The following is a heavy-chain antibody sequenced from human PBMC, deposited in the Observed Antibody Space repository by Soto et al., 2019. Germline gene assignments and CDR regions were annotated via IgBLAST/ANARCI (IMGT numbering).Heavy chain of an antibody. CDR2: ISYDGSSK. V-gene: IGHV3-30-3*01. CDR3: ARSIVVVLKSAFDI. CDR1: GFTFSSYA. D-gene: IGHD1-26*01. J-gene: IGHJ3*02. Sequence: QVQLVESGGGGVQPGRSLRLSCAASGFTFSSYAMNWVRQAPGKGLEWVAVISYDGSSKYFADSVKGRFTISRDNSKNTVYLLMNSLRAEDTAVYYWARSIVVVLKSAFDIWGQGTMVNVSS.